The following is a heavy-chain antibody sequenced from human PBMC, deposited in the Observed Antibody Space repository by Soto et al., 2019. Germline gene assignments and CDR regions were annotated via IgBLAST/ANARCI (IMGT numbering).Heavy chain of an antibody. J-gene: IGHJ4*02. CDR2: IYYSGST. V-gene: IGHV4-31*03. CDR1: GGSISSGGYY. Sequence: SETLSLTCTVSGGSISSGGYYWSWIRQHPGKGLEWIGYIYYSGSTYYNPSLKSRVTISVDTSKNQFSLKLSSVTAADTAVYYCARDETGDWSVIDYWGQGTLVTVSS. D-gene: IGHD7-27*01. CDR3: ARDETGDWSVIDY.